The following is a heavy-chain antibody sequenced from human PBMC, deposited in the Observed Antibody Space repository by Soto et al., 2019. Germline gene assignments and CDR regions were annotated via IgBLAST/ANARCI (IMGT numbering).Heavy chain of an antibody. D-gene: IGHD6-13*01. CDR1: GFSLSTSGVG. CDR3: AQRQQLVRDNWFDP. Sequence: QITLKESGPTLVKPTQTLTLTCTFSGFSLSTSGVGVCWIRQPPGKALEWLAIIYSDDDRPYSPSLKSRPTITKHTSKNQMVLTMTNTDPMDTPTYYCAQRQQLVRDNWFDPWGQGTLVTVSS. V-gene: IGHV2-5*02. CDR2: IYSDDDR. J-gene: IGHJ5*02.